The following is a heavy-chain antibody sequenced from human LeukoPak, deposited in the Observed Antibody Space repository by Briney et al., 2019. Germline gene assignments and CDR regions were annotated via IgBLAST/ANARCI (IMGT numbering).Heavy chain of an antibody. V-gene: IGHV3-21*01. CDR2: IISSSIYI. CDR1: GFTFSNYR. J-gene: IGHJ3*02. D-gene: IGHD5-24*01. CDR3: ARGRYDYNLVDAFDI. Sequence: GGSLRLSCAASGFTFSNYRTNWVRQAPGKGLEWVSSIISSSIYIYYTDSLKGRFTIHRNNPKNPLYLQMNSLRAEETAVYYCARGRYDYNLVDAFDIWGQGIMVTVSS.